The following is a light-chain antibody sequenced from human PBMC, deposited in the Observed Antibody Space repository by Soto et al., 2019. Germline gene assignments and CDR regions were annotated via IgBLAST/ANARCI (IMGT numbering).Light chain of an antibody. CDR1: QTVRNNY. CDR2: DAS. J-gene: IGKJ4*01. CDR3: QQFSSYPLT. V-gene: IGKV3-20*01. Sequence: EFVLTQSPGTLSLSSGERATLSCRASQTVRNNYLAWYQQKPGQAPRLLIYDASSRATGIPDRFSGGGSGTDFTLTISRLEPEDFAVYYCQQFSSYPLTFGGGTK.